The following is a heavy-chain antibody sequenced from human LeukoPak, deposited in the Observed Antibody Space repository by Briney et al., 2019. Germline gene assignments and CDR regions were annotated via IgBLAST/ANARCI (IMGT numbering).Heavy chain of an antibody. D-gene: IGHD5-18*01. J-gene: IGHJ4*02. CDR2: IIPIFGTA. CDR1: GGTFSSYA. Sequence: ASVKVSCKASGGTFSSYAISWVRQAPGQGLEWMGGIIPIFGTANYAQKFQGRVTITADESTSTAYMELSGLRSEDTAVYYCARHDTAMDNDYWGQGTLVTVSS. CDR3: ARHDTAMDNDY. V-gene: IGHV1-69*13.